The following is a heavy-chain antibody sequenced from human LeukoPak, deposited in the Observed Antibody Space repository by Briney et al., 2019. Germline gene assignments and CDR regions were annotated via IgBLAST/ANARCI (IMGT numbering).Heavy chain of an antibody. CDR2: IKQDGSEK. J-gene: IGHJ4*02. Sequence: GGSLRLSCAASGFTFSSYAMHWVRQAPGKGLEWVANIKQDGSEKYYVDSVKGRFTISRDNAKNSLYLQMNSLRAEDTAVYYCARVLGGVIISPALLDYWGQGTLVTVSS. CDR1: GFTFSSYA. CDR3: ARVLGGVIISPALLDY. V-gene: IGHV3-7*01. D-gene: IGHD3-16*02.